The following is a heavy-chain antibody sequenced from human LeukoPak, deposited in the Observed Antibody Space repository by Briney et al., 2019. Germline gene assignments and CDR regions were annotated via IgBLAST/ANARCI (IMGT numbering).Heavy chain of an antibody. D-gene: IGHD6-19*01. CDR3: AKARGSGWHDPWYLDY. CDR1: GFTFSNYA. J-gene: IGHJ4*02. Sequence: PGGSLRLSCAASGFTFSNYAMHWVRQAPGTGLELVAVIWFDGTNKYYGDSVRGRFTISRDNSKNRLYLQINSLRAEDTAVYYCAKARGSGWHDPWYLDYWGQGTLVTVSS. V-gene: IGHV3-33*06. CDR2: IWFDGTNK.